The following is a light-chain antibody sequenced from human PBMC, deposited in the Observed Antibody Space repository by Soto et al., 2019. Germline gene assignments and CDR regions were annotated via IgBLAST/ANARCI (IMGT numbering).Light chain of an antibody. CDR2: DAS. Sequence: EIVLTQSPATLSLSPGERATLSCRASQSVSSYLAWYQQKPGQAPRLLIYDASNRATGIPARFSGSRSGTDFTLTISSLEPEDFAVYYCQQRSNWQTTFGGGTKVEIK. V-gene: IGKV3-11*01. J-gene: IGKJ4*01. CDR1: QSVSSY. CDR3: QQRSNWQTT.